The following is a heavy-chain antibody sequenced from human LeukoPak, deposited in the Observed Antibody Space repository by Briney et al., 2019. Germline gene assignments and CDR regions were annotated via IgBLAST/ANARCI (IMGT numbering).Heavy chain of an antibody. Sequence: PSETLSLTCSVSGGSMSSSAYYWGWIRQPPGRGVEWIGSIYYSGSAYYNPSLKSRVTISVDTSKYQFSRNLSSVTAADTAVYYCARVQYYYGSASYRPTRNFDSWGPGKPVTLSS. CDR2: IYYSGSA. D-gene: IGHD3-10*01. V-gene: IGHV4-39*07. J-gene: IGHJ4*02. CDR1: GGSMSSSAYY. CDR3: ARVQYYYGSASYRPTRNFDS.